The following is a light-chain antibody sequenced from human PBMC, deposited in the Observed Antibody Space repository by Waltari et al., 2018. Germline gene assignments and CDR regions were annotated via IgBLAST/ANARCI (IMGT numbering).Light chain of an antibody. CDR2: DAP. V-gene: IGKV3-11*01. CDR1: KSISSY. Sequence: EFVLKQSPATLSLSAGDRATLSCSASKSISSYLCWYQQKPGQATRLLLYDAPTRATGLPARFSGSGSVTDFTLTISSLEPEDFAIYYCQQRSKSFTFGPGTKVDMK. J-gene: IGKJ3*01. CDR3: QQRSKSFT.